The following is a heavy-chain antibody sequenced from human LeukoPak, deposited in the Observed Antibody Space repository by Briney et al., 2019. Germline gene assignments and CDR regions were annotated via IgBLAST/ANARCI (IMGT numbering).Heavy chain of an antibody. Sequence: ASVTVSFTASGYTFTIYYMHWVRHAHGQGLEWMRLINPSGGSTSYAQKFPGRVKMTRDMSTSTVYMELSSLRSEDTAVYYCARTPRGDSGSPFDYWGQGTLVTVSS. V-gene: IGHV1-46*01. CDR2: INPSGGST. J-gene: IGHJ4*02. D-gene: IGHD1-26*01. CDR3: ARTPRGDSGSPFDY. CDR1: GYTFTIYY.